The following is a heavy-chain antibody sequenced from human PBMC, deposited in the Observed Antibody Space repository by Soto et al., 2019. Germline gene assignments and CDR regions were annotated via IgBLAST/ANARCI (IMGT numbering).Heavy chain of an antibody. J-gene: IGHJ4*02. D-gene: IGHD6-13*01. Sequence: ASVKVSCKSSGYTFTSYGISWVRQAPGQGLEWMGWISACNGNTNYAQKLQGRVTMTTDTSTSTAYMELRSLRSDDTAVYYCARDLAAGNCDYWGQGTLVTVSS. V-gene: IGHV1-18*01. CDR1: GYTFTSYG. CDR3: ARDLAAGNCDY. CDR2: ISACNGNT.